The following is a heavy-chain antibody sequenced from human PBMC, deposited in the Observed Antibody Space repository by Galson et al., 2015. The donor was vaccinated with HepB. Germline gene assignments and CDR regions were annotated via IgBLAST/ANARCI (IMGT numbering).Heavy chain of an antibody. CDR3: AKDIVVVPAARGLYDY. V-gene: IGHV3-23*01. Sequence: SLRLSCAASGFTFSSYAMSWVRQAPGKGLEWVSAISGSGGSTYYADSVKGRFTISRDNSKNTLYLQMNSLRAEDTAVYYCAKDIVVVPAARGLYDYWGQGTLVTVSS. CDR1: GFTFSSYA. J-gene: IGHJ4*02. D-gene: IGHD2-2*01. CDR2: ISGSGGST.